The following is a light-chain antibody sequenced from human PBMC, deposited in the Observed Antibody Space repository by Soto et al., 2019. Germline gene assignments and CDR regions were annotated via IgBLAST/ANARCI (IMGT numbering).Light chain of an antibody. J-gene: IGKJ1*01. CDR1: QSISSY. V-gene: IGKV1-39*01. CDR3: QQSFAGWT. CDR2: AAS. Sequence: IEMTHSASAWLALVADTVNITFRASQSISSYLNWYQQKPGKAPKILIYAASSLQSGVPPRFSGSGSGTDFTLTISSLQPEDFATYYCQQSFAGWTFGQGTKVDIK.